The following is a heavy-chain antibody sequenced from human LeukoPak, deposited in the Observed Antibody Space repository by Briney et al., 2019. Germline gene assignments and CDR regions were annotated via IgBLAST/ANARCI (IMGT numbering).Heavy chain of an antibody. J-gene: IGHJ4*02. D-gene: IGHD3-3*01. CDR1: GFTFSSYA. Sequence: PGGSLRLSCAASGFTFSSYAMHWVRQAPGKGLEWVAVISYDGSNKYYADSAKGRFTISRDNSKNTLYLQMNSLRAEDTAVYYCARERYDFWSGYVDYWGQGTLVTVSS. V-gene: IGHV3-30-3*01. CDR3: ARERYDFWSGYVDY. CDR2: ISYDGSNK.